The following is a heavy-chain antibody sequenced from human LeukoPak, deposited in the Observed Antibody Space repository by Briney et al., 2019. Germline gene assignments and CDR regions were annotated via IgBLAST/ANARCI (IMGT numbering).Heavy chain of an antibody. V-gene: IGHV3-15*01. D-gene: IGHD2-2*01. J-gene: IGHJ6*04. CDR1: GFTFSNAW. CDR2: IKSKTDGGTT. CDR3: TLQGYCRSTSCPDYYYCGVDV. Sequence: GGSLRLSCAASGFTFSNAWVSWVRQAPGKGLEWVGRIKSKTDGGTTDYAAPVKGRFTISRDDSKNTLYLQMSSLKTEDTAVYYCTLQGYCRSTSCPDYYYCGVDVWGKGTTVTVSS.